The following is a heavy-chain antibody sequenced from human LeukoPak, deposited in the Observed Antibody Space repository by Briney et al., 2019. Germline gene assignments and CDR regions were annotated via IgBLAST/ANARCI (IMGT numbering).Heavy chain of an antibody. J-gene: IGHJ4*02. Sequence: ASVEVSCKASGYTFTGYYMHWVRQAPGQGLEWMGRINPNSGGTNYAQKFQGRVTMTRDTSISTAYMELSRLRSDDTAVYYCARSWFGELYFDYWGQGTLVTVSS. CDR2: INPNSGGT. CDR1: GYTFTGYY. D-gene: IGHD3-10*01. CDR3: ARSWFGELYFDY. V-gene: IGHV1-2*06.